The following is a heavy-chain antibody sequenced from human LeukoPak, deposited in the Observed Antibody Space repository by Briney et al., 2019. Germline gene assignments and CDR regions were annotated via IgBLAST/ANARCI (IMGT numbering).Heavy chain of an antibody. CDR2: IYYSGST. Sequence: PSETPSLTCTVSGGSISSSSYSWGWIRQPPGKGLEWIGSIYYSGSTYYNPSLKSRVTISVDTSKNQFSLKLSSVTAADTAVYYCARHGIATAGMVFDYWGQGTLVTVSS. V-gene: IGHV4-39*01. D-gene: IGHD6-13*01. CDR3: ARHGIATAGMVFDY. J-gene: IGHJ4*02. CDR1: GGSISSSSYS.